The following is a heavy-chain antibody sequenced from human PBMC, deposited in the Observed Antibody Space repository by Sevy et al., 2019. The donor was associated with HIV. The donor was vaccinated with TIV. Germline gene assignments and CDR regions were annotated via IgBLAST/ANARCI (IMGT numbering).Heavy chain of an antibody. Sequence: GGSLRLSCTASGFTFGDYAMSWVRQAPGKGLEWVGFIRSKAYGGTTEYAASVKGRFTISRDDSKSIAYLQMNSLKTEDTAVYYCTESGERRGGYYYYYMDVWGKGTTVTVSS. CDR3: TESGERRGGYYYYYMDV. CDR1: GFTFGDYA. CDR2: IRSKAYGGTT. J-gene: IGHJ6*03. V-gene: IGHV3-49*04. D-gene: IGHD1-1*01.